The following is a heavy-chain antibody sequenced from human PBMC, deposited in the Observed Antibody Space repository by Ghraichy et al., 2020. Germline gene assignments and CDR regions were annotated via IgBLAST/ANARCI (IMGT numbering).Heavy chain of an antibody. D-gene: IGHD3-22*01. CDR1: GYTFTGYY. CDR3: ARDAGDYYDSSGYFHLFFFDY. CDR2: INPNSGGT. Sequence: ASVKVSCKASGYTFTGYYMHWVRQAPGQGLEWMGWINPNSGGTNYAQKFQGRVTMTRDTSISTAYMELSRLRSDDTAVYYCARDAGDYYDSSGYFHLFFFDYWGQGTLVTVSS. J-gene: IGHJ4*02. V-gene: IGHV1-2*02.